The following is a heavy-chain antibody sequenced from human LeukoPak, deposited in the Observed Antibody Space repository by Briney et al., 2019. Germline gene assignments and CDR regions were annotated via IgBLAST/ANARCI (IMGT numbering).Heavy chain of an antibody. CDR2: ISSRGSTI. Sequence: PGGSRTLACAASGFTFSDYYMSWIRQAPGEGREWVSYISSRGSTIYYADSVKGRFTISRDNAKNSLYLQMNSLRAEDTAVYYCARADYYDFDYWGQGTLVTVSS. J-gene: IGHJ4*02. V-gene: IGHV3-11*04. CDR1: GFTFSDYY. D-gene: IGHD3-3*01. CDR3: ARADYYDFDY.